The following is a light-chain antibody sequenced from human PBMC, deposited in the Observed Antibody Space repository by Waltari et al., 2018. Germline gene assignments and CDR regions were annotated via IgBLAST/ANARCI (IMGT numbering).Light chain of an antibody. CDR1: QSISSY. Sequence: DIQMTQSPSTLSASVGDRVTNTCRASQSISSYLAWYQQKPGKAPKLLIYKASSLESGVPSRFSGSGSGTEFTLTISSLQPDDFATYYCQQYNSYSWTFGQGTKVEIK. V-gene: IGKV1-5*03. CDR3: QQYNSYSWT. CDR2: KAS. J-gene: IGKJ1*01.